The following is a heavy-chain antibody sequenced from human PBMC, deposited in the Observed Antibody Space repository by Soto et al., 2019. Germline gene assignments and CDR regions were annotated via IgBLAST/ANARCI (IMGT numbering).Heavy chain of an antibody. Sequence: SVKVSCKASGGTFSSYAISWVRQAPGQGLEWMGGIIPIFGTANYAQKFQGRVTITADESTSTAYMELSSLRSEDTAVYYCARDTRYCSGGSCYSDYWGQGTLVTVSS. D-gene: IGHD2-15*01. CDR2: IIPIFGTA. J-gene: IGHJ4*02. V-gene: IGHV1-69*13. CDR3: ARDTRYCSGGSCYSDY. CDR1: GGTFSSYA.